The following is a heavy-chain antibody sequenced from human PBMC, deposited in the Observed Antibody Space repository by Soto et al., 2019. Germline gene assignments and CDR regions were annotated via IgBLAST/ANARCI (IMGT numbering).Heavy chain of an antibody. J-gene: IGHJ4*02. V-gene: IGHV6-1*01. Sequence: SQTLSLTCVISGDSVSGNSAARNWIRQSPSRGLEWLGRTYYGSKGYNDYAVSVKRRITVTPDTSKSVCALHVNSVTPEDTAVYYCAREFAYYESSDGYFGHWGGGALVS. CDR3: AREFAYYESSDGYFGH. CDR1: GDSVSGNSAA. CDR2: TYYGSKGYN. D-gene: IGHD3-16*01.